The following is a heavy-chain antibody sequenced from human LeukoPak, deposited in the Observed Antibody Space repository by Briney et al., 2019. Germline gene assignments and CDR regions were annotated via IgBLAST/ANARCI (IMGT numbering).Heavy chain of an antibody. D-gene: IGHD2-15*01. CDR2: INPSGGST. V-gene: IGHV1-46*01. CDR3: ARVTPGYCSGGSCYSRPIAYFDY. CDR1: GYTFTSYY. Sequence: GAPVKVSCKASGYTFTSYYMHWVRQAPGQGLEWMGIINPSGGSTSYAQKFQGRVTMTRDTSTSTVYMELSSLRSEDTAVYYCARVTPGYCSGGSCYSRPIAYFDYWGQGTLVTVSS. J-gene: IGHJ4*02.